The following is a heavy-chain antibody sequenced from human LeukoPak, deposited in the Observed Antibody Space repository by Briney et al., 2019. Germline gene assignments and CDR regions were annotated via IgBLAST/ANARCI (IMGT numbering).Heavy chain of an antibody. D-gene: IGHD6-13*01. J-gene: IGHJ4*02. Sequence: PGRSLRLSCAASGFSFSTYGMHWVRQAPGQGLEWVTFTRYDGINKYYGDSVKGRFTISRDNSKNTLYLQMNSLRAEDTAVYYCAASGPVGSNWYSLDYWGQGTLVTVSS. CDR2: TRYDGINK. CDR3: AASGPVGSNWYSLDY. CDR1: GFSFSTYG. V-gene: IGHV3-30*02.